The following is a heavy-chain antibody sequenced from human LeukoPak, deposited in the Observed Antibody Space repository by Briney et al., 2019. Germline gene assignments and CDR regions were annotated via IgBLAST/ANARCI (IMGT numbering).Heavy chain of an antibody. CDR1: GFTFSSYA. J-gene: IGHJ4*02. Sequence: GGSLRLSCTASGFTFSSYAMSWVRQAPGEGLEWASAISGSSGITYYADSVKGRFTISRDNSKNTVYLQMSSLRAEDTAVYYCAKDRGPYDWGQGTLVTVSS. V-gene: IGHV3-23*01. D-gene: IGHD2-21*01. CDR2: ISGSSGIT. CDR3: AKDRGPYD.